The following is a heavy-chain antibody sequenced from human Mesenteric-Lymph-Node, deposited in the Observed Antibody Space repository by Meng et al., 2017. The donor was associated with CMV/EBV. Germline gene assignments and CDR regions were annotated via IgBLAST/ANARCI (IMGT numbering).Heavy chain of an antibody. CDR1: GGSISSYY. CDR2: IYYSGST. CDR3: ARGSYSSGWYYFDY. J-gene: IGHJ4*02. D-gene: IGHD6-19*01. Sequence: SETLSLTCTVSGGSISSYYWSWIRQPPGKGLEWIGYIYYSGSTNYNPSLKSRVTISVDTSKIQFSLKLSSVTAADTAVYYCARGSYSSGWYYFDYWGQGTLVTVSS. V-gene: IGHV4-59*01.